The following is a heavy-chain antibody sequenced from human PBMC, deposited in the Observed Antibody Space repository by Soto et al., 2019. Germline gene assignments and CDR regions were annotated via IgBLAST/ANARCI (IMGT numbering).Heavy chain of an antibody. V-gene: IGHV3-53*01. J-gene: IGHJ4*02. CDR2: IYSGGST. CDR1: GFTVSSNY. Sequence: GGSLRLSCAASGFTVSSNYMSWVRQAPGKGLEWVSVIYSGGSTYYADSAKGRFTISRDNSKNTLYLQMNSLRAEDTAVYYCAREAIYYYDSSGYYEYWGQGTLVTVSS. D-gene: IGHD3-22*01. CDR3: AREAIYYYDSSGYYEY.